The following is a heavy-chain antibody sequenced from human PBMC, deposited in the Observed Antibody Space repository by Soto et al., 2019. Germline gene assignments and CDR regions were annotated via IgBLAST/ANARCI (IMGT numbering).Heavy chain of an antibody. Sequence: PSETLSLTCAVSGASISSDGYSWSWIRQPPGKGLEWIGYIYRTGSTYYNPALKSRVTISVDRSKNQFSLKLSSVTAADTAVYYCARGGGSRTSQSMDVWGQGTTVTVSS. CDR3: ARGGGSRTSQSMDV. CDR1: GASISSDGYS. J-gene: IGHJ6*02. D-gene: IGHD2-2*01. V-gene: IGHV4-30-2*01. CDR2: IYRTGST.